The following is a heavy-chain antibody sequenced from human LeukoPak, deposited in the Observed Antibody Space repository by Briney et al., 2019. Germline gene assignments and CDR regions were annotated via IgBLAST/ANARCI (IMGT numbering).Heavy chain of an antibody. CDR1: GFTFSSYA. CDR2: ISGSGGST. J-gene: IGHJ6*03. V-gene: IGHV3-23*01. Sequence: GSLRLSCAASGFTFSSYAMSWVRQAPGKGLEWVSAISGSGGSTYYADSVKGRFTISRDNSKNTLYLQMNSLRAEDTAVYYCAKRRGLELLYYYYMDVWGKGTTVTVSS. CDR3: AKRRGLELLYYYYMDV. D-gene: IGHD1-7*01.